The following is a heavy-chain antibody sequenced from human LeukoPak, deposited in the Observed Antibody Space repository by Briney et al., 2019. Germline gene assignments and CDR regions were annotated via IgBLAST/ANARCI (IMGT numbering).Heavy chain of an antibody. CDR3: ARVAAIAAAFPGEIDY. V-gene: IGHV4-59*01. CDR1: GGSISSYY. CDR2: IYYSGST. D-gene: IGHD6-6*01. J-gene: IGHJ4*02. Sequence: SETLSLTCTVFGGSISSYYWSWIRQPPGKGLEWIGYIYYSGSTNYNPSLKSRVTISVDTSKNQFSLKLSSVTAADTAVYYCARVAAIAAAFPGEIDYWGQGTLVTVSS.